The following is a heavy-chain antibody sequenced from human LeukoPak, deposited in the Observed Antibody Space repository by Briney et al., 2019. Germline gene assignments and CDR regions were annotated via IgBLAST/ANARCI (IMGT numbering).Heavy chain of an antibody. J-gene: IGHJ3*02. V-gene: IGHV4-59*01. CDR2: IYYSGST. Sequence: PSETLSLTCTVSGGSISSYYWSWIRQPAGKGLEWIGYIYYSGSTNYNPSLKSRVTISVDTSKNQFSLKLSSVTAADTAVYYCARETTVVTPGRSDVFDIWGQGTMVTVSS. D-gene: IGHD4-23*01. CDR3: ARETTVVTPGRSDVFDI. CDR1: GGSISSYY.